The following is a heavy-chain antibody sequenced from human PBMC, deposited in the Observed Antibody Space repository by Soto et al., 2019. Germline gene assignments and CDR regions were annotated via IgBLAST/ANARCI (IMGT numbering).Heavy chain of an antibody. J-gene: IGHJ4*02. CDR1: GGSISSSD. Sequence: SETLSLTCTVSGGSISSSDWVWIRRPPGKGLEWIGSIYYSGSTYYNPSLKSRVTISVDTSKNQFSLKLSSVTAADTAVYYCARRWGYSFDYWGQGTLVTVS. CDR3: ARRWGYSFDY. V-gene: IGHV4-39*01. CDR2: IYYSGST. D-gene: IGHD7-27*01.